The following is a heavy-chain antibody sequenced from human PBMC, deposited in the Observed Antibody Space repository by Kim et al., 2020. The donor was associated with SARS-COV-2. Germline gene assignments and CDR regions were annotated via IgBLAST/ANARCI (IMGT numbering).Heavy chain of an antibody. Sequence: GGSLRLSCAASGFTFSTYDMHWVRQAPGKGLEWVSPIWHDGSYKFHVDSVKGRFTISRDNSKNTLYLQMNSLRAEDTAIYYCAGVKGYGGNSVAFDMWG. CDR3: AGVKGYGGNSVAFDM. CDR1: GFTFSTYD. J-gene: IGHJ3*02. V-gene: IGHV3-33*01. CDR2: IWHDGSYK. D-gene: IGHD4-17*01.